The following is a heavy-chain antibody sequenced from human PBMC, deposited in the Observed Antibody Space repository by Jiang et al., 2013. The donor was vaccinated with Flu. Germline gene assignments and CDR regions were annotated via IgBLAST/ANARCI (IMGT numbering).Heavy chain of an antibody. D-gene: IGHD3-10*01. Sequence: GAEVKKPGASVKVSCKASGYTFTSYGISWVRQAPGQGLQWMGWISAYNGNTHSAQKLQDRVTMTTDTSTSTAYMELRSLRSDDTAVYFCATVSYYGSGNMKFDYWGQGTLVTVSS. CDR1: GYTFTSYG. V-gene: IGHV1-18*01. CDR2: ISAYNGNT. CDR3: ATVSYYGSGNMKFDY. J-gene: IGHJ4*02.